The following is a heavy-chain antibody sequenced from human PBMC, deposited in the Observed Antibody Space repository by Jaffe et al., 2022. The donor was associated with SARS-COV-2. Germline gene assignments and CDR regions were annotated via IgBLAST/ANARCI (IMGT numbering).Heavy chain of an antibody. CDR3: ARESQQLVQVFDY. V-gene: IGHV1-3*01. CDR2: INAGNGNT. Sequence: QVQLVQSGAEVKKPGASVKVSCKASGYTFTSYAMHWVRQAPGQRLEWMGWINAGNGNTKYSQKFQGRVTITRDTSASTAYMELSSLRSEDTAVYYCARESQQLVQVFDYWGQGTLVTVSS. D-gene: IGHD6-6*01. CDR1: GYTFTSYA. J-gene: IGHJ4*02.